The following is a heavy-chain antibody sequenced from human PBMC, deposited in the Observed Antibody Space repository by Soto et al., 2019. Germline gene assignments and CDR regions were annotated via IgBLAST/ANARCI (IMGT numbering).Heavy chain of an antibody. V-gene: IGHV3-30-3*01. J-gene: IGHJ6*02. CDR1: GFTFSSYA. CDR2: ISYDGSNK. D-gene: IGHD3-3*01. Sequence: PGGSLRLSCAASGFTFSSYAMHWVRQAPGKGLEWVAVISYDGSNKYYADSVKGRFTISRDNSKNTLYLQMNSLRAEDTAVYYCARDLGDFWSGYYNTYYYGMDVWGQGTTVTVSS. CDR3: ARDLGDFWSGYYNTYYYGMDV.